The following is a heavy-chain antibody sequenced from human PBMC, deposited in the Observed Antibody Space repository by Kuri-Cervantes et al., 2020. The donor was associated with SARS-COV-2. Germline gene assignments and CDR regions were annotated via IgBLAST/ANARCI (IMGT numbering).Heavy chain of an antibody. CDR3: ARDTGGTMIYYYYYYGMDV. D-gene: IGHD2-8*02. CDR2: IKQDGSEK. V-gene: IGHV3-7*01. CDR1: GFTFSSYW. J-gene: IGHJ6*02. Sequence: GESLKISCAASGFTFSSYWMSWVRHAPGKGLEWVANIKQDGSEKYYVDSVKGRFTISRDNAKNSLYLQMNSLRAEDTAVYYCARDTGGTMIYYYYYYGMDVWGQGTTVTVSS.